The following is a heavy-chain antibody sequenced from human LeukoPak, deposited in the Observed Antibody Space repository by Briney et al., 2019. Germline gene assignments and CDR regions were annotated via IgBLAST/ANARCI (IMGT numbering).Heavy chain of an antibody. Sequence: GGSLRLSCAASGFTFSSYAMSWVRQAPGKGLEWVSAISGSGGSTYYADSVKGRFTISRDNSKNTLYLQMNSLRAEDTAVYYFAKDDGRIAVAGTYTYWGQGTLVTVSS. V-gene: IGHV3-23*01. J-gene: IGHJ4*02. CDR1: GFTFSSYA. D-gene: IGHD6-19*01. CDR3: AKDDGRIAVAGTYTY. CDR2: ISGSGGST.